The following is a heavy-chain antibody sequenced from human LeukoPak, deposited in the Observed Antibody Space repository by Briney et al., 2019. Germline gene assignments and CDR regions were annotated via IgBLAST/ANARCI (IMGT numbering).Heavy chain of an antibody. CDR2: INPNSGGT. Sequence: ASVKVSCKASGYTFTGYYMHWVRQAPGQGLEWMGWINPNSGGTNYAQKFQGRVTTTRDTSITTAHMELSRLRSDDTAVYYCARASGDLRWDKYYFDYWGQGTLVTASS. CDR1: GYTFTGYY. CDR3: ARASGDLRWDKYYFDY. V-gene: IGHV1-2*02. D-gene: IGHD2-21*01. J-gene: IGHJ4*02.